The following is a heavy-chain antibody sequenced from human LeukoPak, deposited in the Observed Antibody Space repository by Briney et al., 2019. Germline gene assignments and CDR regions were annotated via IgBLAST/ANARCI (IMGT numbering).Heavy chain of an antibody. Sequence: PGGSLRLSCADSGSTFSTYWVSWVRQAPGKGLEWVANINQDGSEKYYVDSVEGRFTISRDNAKKSLYLQMSSLRVEDTAVYYCARDPLGPWGQGTLVTVSS. V-gene: IGHV3-7*04. J-gene: IGHJ5*02. CDR2: INQDGSEK. CDR1: GSTFSTYW. CDR3: ARDPLGP.